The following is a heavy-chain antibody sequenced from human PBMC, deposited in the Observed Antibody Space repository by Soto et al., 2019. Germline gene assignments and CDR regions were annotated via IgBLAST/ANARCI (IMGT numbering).Heavy chain of an antibody. CDR1: GYSFTTYG. J-gene: IGHJ6*02. CDR3: AKNGQPPYYFYGRDV. D-gene: IGHD2-8*01. CDR2: ISGYNGDT. V-gene: IGHV1-18*01. Sequence: QGLLVQSGAEVKQPGASVKVSCKASGYSFTTYGISWVRQAPGQGLEWMGWISGYNGDTNNAQKFQDRVTMTIDRSTATAYLELRSLTSDDTAVYYCAKNGQPPYYFYGRDVWGQGTTVTVAS.